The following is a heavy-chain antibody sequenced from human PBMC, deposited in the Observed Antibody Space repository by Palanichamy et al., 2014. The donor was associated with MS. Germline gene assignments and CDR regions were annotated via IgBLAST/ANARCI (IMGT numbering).Heavy chain of an antibody. D-gene: IGHD3-3*01. CDR3: ARDSPTYFGVVIKGFDP. Sequence: VSCKASGYTFTGYYMHWVRQAPGQGLEWMGWINPNSGGTNYAQKFQGWVTMTRDTSISTAYMELSRLRSDDTAVYYCARDSPTYFGVVIKGFDPWGQGTLVTV. CDR2: INPNSGGT. V-gene: IGHV1-2*04. CDR1: GYTFTGYY. J-gene: IGHJ5*02.